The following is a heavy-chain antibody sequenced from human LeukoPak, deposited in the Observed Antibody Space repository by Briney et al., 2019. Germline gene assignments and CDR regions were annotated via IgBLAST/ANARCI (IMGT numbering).Heavy chain of an antibody. V-gene: IGHV4-39*07. Sequence: SETLSLTCTVSGGSISSSSYYWGWIRQPPGKGLEWIGSIYYSGSTYYNPSLKSRVTISVDTSKNQFSLKLSSVTAADTAVYYCARNLPSIAVAVPYYFDYWGQGTLVTVSS. CDR2: IYYSGST. J-gene: IGHJ4*02. CDR1: GGSISSSSYY. CDR3: ARNLPSIAVAVPYYFDY. D-gene: IGHD6-13*01.